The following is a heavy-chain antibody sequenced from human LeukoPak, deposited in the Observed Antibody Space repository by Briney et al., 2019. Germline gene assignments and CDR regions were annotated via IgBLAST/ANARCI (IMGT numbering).Heavy chain of an antibody. Sequence: PGGSLRLSCAASRFTVSSNYMSWVRQAPGKGLEWVSVIYSGGSTYFADSVKGRFTISRDNSKNTLYLQMNSLRAEDTAVYYCARIRGWPPYYFDYWGQGTLVTVSS. V-gene: IGHV3-53*01. D-gene: IGHD6-19*01. CDR1: RFTVSSNY. CDR3: ARIRGWPPYYFDY. CDR2: IYSGGST. J-gene: IGHJ4*02.